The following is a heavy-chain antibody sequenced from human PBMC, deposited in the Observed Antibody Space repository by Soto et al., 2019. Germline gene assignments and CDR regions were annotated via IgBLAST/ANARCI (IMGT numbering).Heavy chain of an antibody. CDR2: ISGSGGST. CDR1: GFTFSSYA. CDR3: AKDECSSTSCYAGDAFDI. J-gene: IGHJ3*02. V-gene: IGHV3-23*01. D-gene: IGHD2-2*01. Sequence: GGSLRLSCAASGFTFSSYAMSWVRQAPGKGLEWVSAISGSGGSTYYADSVKGRFTISRDNSKNTLYLQMNSLRAEDTAVYYCAKDECSSTSCYAGDAFDIWGQGTMVTVSS.